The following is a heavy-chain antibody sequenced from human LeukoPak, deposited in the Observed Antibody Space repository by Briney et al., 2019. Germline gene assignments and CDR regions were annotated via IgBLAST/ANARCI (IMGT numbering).Heavy chain of an antibody. J-gene: IGHJ4*02. V-gene: IGHV1-3*01. Sequence: GASVKVSCKASGYTFTSYAMHWVRQAPGQRLEWMGWINAGNGNTKYSQKFQGRVTITRDTSASTAYMELSSLRSEDTAVYYCARGFDYGSSWPNLDYWGQGTLVTVSS. CDR1: GYTFTSYA. CDR3: ARGFDYGSSWPNLDY. D-gene: IGHD6-13*01. CDR2: INAGNGNT.